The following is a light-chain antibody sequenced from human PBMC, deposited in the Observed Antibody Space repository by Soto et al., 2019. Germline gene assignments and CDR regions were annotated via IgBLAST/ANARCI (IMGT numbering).Light chain of an antibody. CDR1: ESVSRNY. CDR2: GAS. J-gene: IGKJ3*01. Sequence: EIVLTQSPGTLSLSPGERATLSCRASESVSRNYLAWYQQKPGQAPRLLIDGASSRATGIPGRFSGSGSGTDFPLTISRLEPEDVAVYVCQQYDSSPPFTFGPGTKVYIK. CDR3: QQYDSSPPFT. V-gene: IGKV3-20*01.